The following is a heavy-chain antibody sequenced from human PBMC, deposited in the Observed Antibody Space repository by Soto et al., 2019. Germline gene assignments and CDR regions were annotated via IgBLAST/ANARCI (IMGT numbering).Heavy chain of an antibody. D-gene: IGHD1-26*01. CDR2: IIPIFGTA. CDR1: GGTFSSYA. Sequence: QVQLVQSGAEVKKPGSSVKVSCKASGGTFSSYAISWVRQAPGQGLEWMGGIIPIFGTANYAQKFQGRVTITADKSTRTAYMELSSLRSEDTAVYYCARAFPKWELLYDAFDIWGQGTMVTVSS. J-gene: IGHJ3*02. V-gene: IGHV1-69*06. CDR3: ARAFPKWELLYDAFDI.